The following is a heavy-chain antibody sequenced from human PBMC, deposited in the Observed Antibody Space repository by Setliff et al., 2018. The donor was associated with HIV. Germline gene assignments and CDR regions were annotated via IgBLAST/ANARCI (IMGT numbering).Heavy chain of an antibody. CDR2: IIPIFGTT. CDR3: ARAGGGATDQAFDI. Sequence: SVKVSCKASGGTFSYYTFTWVRQAPGQGLEWMGGIIPIFGTTNYAQRFQGKVTITADKSTSTAYMELSNLRSDDSAVYYCARAGGGATDQAFDIWGQGTMVTVSS. V-gene: IGHV1-69*06. J-gene: IGHJ3*02. CDR1: GGTFSYYT. D-gene: IGHD2-2*01.